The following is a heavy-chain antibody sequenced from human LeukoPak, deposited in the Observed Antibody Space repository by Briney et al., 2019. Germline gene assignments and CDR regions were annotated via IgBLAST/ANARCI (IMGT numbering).Heavy chain of an antibody. CDR2: IYTSGST. CDR3: ARASTYYYDSSGYYNPHYYYYYMDV. Sequence: SETLSLTCTVSGGSISSSSYYWSWIRQPAGKGLEWIGRIYTSGSTNYNPSLKSRVTISVDTSKNQFSLKLSSVTAADTAVYYCARASTYYYDSSGYYNPHYYYYYMDVWGKGTTVTVSS. J-gene: IGHJ6*03. V-gene: IGHV4-61*02. D-gene: IGHD3-22*01. CDR1: GGSISSSSYY.